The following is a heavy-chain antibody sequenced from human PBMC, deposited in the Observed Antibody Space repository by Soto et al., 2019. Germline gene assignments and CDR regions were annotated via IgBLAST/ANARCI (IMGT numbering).Heavy chain of an antibody. Sequence: PGGSLRLSCAASGFTFSDHYMDWVRQAPGKGLEWVGRTRNKANSYTTEYAASVKGRFTISRDDSKNSLYLQMNSLKTEDTAVYYCAREGITMVRGHRSYYYGMDVWGQGTTVTVSS. J-gene: IGHJ6*02. CDR1: GFTFSDHY. D-gene: IGHD3-10*01. V-gene: IGHV3-72*01. CDR2: TRNKANSYTT. CDR3: AREGITMVRGHRSYYYGMDV.